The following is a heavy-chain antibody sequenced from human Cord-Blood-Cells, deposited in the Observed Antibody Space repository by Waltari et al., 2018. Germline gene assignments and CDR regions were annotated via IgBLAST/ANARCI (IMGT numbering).Heavy chain of an antibody. D-gene: IGHD6-13*01. CDR3: AKAPIAAGDAFDI. J-gene: IGHJ3*02. V-gene: IGHV3-30*02. Sequence: QVQLVESGGGVVQPGGSLRLSCAAAGFTFSSYGMSWVRQAPGKGLEWVAFIRYDGSNKYYADSVKGRFTISRDNSKNTLYLQMNSLRAEDTAVYYCAKAPIAAGDAFDIWGQGTMVTVSS. CDR2: IRYDGSNK. CDR1: GFTFSSYG.